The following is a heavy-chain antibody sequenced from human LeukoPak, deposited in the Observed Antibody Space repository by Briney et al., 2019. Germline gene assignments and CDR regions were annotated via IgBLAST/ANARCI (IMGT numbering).Heavy chain of an antibody. CDR2: MNPNSGNT. D-gene: IGHD4-11*01. V-gene: IGHV1-8*03. CDR3: ARGRATVTTHWFDP. J-gene: IGHJ5*02. Sequence: ASVKVSCQASGYTFTSYDINWVRQATGQGLEWMGWMNPNSGNTGYAQKFQGRVTITRNTYISTAYIELNSLRSEDTAVYYCARGRATVTTHWFDPWGQGTVVTVSS. CDR1: GYTFTSYD.